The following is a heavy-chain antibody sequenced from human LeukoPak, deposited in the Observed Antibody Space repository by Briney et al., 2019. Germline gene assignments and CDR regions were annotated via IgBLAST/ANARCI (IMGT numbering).Heavy chain of an antibody. Sequence: GGSLRLSCAASGFTFSSYAMSWVRQAPGKGLEWASAISGSGGSTYYADSVKGRFTNSRDNSKNTLYLQMNSLRAEDTAVYYCAKDPTMIVVVIPDYWGQGTLVTVSS. CDR3: AKDPTMIVVVIPDY. V-gene: IGHV3-23*01. D-gene: IGHD3-22*01. J-gene: IGHJ4*02. CDR2: ISGSGGST. CDR1: GFTFSSYA.